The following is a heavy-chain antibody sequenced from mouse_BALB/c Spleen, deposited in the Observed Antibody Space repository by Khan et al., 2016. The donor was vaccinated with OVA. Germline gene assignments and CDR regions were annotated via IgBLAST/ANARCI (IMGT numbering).Heavy chain of an antibody. Sequence: QVQLQQSGAELMKPGASVKISCKATGYTFSSYWIEWVKQRPGHGLEWIGEILPGRGNSNYNEKFKGKATFTADTSSNIAYMQLNSPTSADSAVYYCARGAETTYGVDSWGQGTSVTVSS. J-gene: IGHJ4*01. CDR2: ILPGRGNS. CDR3: ARGAETTYGVDS. D-gene: IGHD3-3*01. V-gene: IGHV1-9*01. CDR1: GYTFSSYW.